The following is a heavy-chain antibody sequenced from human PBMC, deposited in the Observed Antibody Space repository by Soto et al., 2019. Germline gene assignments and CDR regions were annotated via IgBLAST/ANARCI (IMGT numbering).Heavy chain of an antibody. CDR2: IYYSGST. Sequence: SETLSLTCTVSGGSISSSSYYWGWIRQPPGKGLEWIGSIYYSGSTYYNPSLKSRVTISVDTSKNQFSLKLSSVTAADTAVYYCARRDGDFGAFDIWGQGTMVTVSS. CDR3: ARRDGDFGAFDI. J-gene: IGHJ3*02. D-gene: IGHD4-17*01. V-gene: IGHV4-39*01. CDR1: GGSISSSSYY.